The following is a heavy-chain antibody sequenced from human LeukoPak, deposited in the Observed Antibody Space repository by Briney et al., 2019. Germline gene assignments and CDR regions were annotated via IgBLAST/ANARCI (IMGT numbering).Heavy chain of an antibody. CDR2: ISYDGSNK. CDR3: AKSLSSRGVIIPKTSRCFDY. Sequence: GGSLRLSCAASGFTFSSYGMHWVRQAPGKGLEWVAVISYDGSNKYYADSVKGRFTISRDNSKNTLYLQMDTLRAEDTAVYYCAKSLSSRGVIIPKTSRCFDYWGQGTLVTVSS. J-gene: IGHJ4*02. CDR1: GFTFSSYG. V-gene: IGHV3-30*18. D-gene: IGHD3-10*01.